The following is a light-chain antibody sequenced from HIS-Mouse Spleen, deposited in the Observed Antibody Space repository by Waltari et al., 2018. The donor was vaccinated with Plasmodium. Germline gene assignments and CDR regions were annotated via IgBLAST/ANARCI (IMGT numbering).Light chain of an antibody. CDR1: TIGSKS. CDR3: QVWDSSSDHVV. Sequence: SYVMTQPPSVSVAPGQTARITCGGDTIGSKSGQWYQQEQGQAPVLVVYDDSDRTSGIPERFSGSNSGNTATLTISRVEAGDEADYYCQVWDSSSDHVVFGGGTKLTVL. V-gene: IGLV3-21*02. J-gene: IGLJ2*01. CDR2: DDS.